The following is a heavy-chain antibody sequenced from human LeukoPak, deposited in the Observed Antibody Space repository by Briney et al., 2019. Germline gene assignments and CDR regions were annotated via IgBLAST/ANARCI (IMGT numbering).Heavy chain of an antibody. CDR1: GFTVSNNY. J-gene: IGHJ6*02. Sequence: GGSLRLSCAASGFTVSNNYMSWVRQAPGKGLEWVSVIYRDDSTYYADSVKGRFTISRDNSKNTLYLQMNSLRSEDTAVYYCARISAAAIPDYGMDVWGQGTTVTVSS. CDR3: ARISAAAIPDYGMDV. CDR2: IYRDDST. V-gene: IGHV3-53*05. D-gene: IGHD2-2*01.